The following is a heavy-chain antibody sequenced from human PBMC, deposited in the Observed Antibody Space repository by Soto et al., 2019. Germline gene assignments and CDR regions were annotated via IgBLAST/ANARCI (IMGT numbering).Heavy chain of an antibody. D-gene: IGHD2-15*01. V-gene: IGHV3-23*01. CDR2: ISGSGGST. Sequence: EVQLLESGGGLVQPGGSLRLSCAASGFTFSSYGMSWVRQAPGKGLEWVSAISGSGGSTYYADSVKGRFTISRDNSKNTVYLQMNSLRAEDTALYYCAKDVYSGWYCSGGSCYGFDYWGQGTLVTVSS. J-gene: IGHJ4*02. CDR1: GFTFSSYG. CDR3: AKDVYSGWYCSGGSCYGFDY.